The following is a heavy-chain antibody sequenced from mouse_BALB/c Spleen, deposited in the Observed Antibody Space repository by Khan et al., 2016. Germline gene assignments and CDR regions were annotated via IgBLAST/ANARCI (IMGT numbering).Heavy chain of an antibody. J-gene: IGHJ4*01. D-gene: IGHD2-2*01. CDR2: IWGDGTT. CDR1: GFSLIAYG. Sequence: QVQLKESGPGLVAPSQSLSITCTVSGFSLIAYGVNWVRQPPGKSLEWLGMIWGDGTTDYNSALKSRLNTTKDNSKSQVFFKMNSLQTDDTARYYCARDGWGYYAMDYWGQGTSVTVSS. CDR3: ARDGWGYYAMDY. V-gene: IGHV2-6-7*01.